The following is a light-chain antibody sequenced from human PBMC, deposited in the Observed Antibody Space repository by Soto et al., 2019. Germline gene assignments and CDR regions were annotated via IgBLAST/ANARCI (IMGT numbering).Light chain of an antibody. CDR2: GAS. J-gene: IGKJ4*01. CDR1: QSVSSSN. Sequence: IVLTQSPGTLSLSPGERVTLSCRASQSVSSSNLAWYQQKPGQAPRLLIYGASSRATGIPDRFSGSGSGTDFTLTISRLEPEDFAMYYCQQYGRSLTFGGGTKVEIK. V-gene: IGKV3-20*01. CDR3: QQYGRSLT.